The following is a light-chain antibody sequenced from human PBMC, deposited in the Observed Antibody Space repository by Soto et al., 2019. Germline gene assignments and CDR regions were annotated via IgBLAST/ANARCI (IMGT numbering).Light chain of an antibody. CDR3: AEWDDSLSGRV. CDR1: SSNIGSHN. Sequence: QSALTQPPSASGTPGQRVSISCSGGSSNIGSHNVYWYQQLPGTAPKLLIFKNNQRPSGVPDRFSGSKSGTSASLAISGLRSEDEADYYCAEWDDSLSGRVFGTGTKVTVL. V-gene: IGLV1-47*01. J-gene: IGLJ1*01. CDR2: KNN.